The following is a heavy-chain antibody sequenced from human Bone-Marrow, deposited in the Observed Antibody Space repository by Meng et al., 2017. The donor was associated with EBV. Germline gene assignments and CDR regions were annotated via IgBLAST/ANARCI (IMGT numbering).Heavy chain of an antibody. CDR1: GFTLSSYW. V-gene: IGHV3-74*01. CDR3: AKDCFGDKDS. D-gene: IGHD2-21*01. J-gene: IGHJ4*02. Sequence: EVQVVGSGGGLVQPGGSLRLSCAASGFTLSSYWVHWVRQAPGKGLVWVSRINPDGSVTNYADSVKGRFTISRDNVKNTVYLQMNNLRADDTAVYYCAKDCFGDKDSWGQGTLVTVSS. CDR2: INPDGSVT.